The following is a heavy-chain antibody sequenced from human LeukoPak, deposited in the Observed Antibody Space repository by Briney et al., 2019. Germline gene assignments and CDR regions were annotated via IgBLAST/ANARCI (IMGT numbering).Heavy chain of an antibody. J-gene: IGHJ5*02. CDR3: AKDRAGGNFEWFDP. Sequence: GGSLRLSCAVSGFTFSSYAMSWVRQAPGKGLEWVSAISGSGSSTFYADSVKGRFTISRDNSKNTLYLQMNSLRAEDTAVYYCAKDRAGGNFEWFDPWGQGTLVTVSS. V-gene: IGHV3-23*01. CDR1: GFTFSSYA. D-gene: IGHD4-23*01. CDR2: ISGSGSST.